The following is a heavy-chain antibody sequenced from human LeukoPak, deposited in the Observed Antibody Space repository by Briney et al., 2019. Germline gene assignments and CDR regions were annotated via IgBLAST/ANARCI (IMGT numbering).Heavy chain of an antibody. D-gene: IGHD6-13*01. CDR3: ATEAAAGTWAFDY. CDR1: GYTFTGYY. V-gene: IGHV1-2*02. Sequence: ASVKVSCTASGYTFTGYYMHWVRQAPGQGLEWMGWINPNSGGTNYAQKFQGRVTMTRDTSISTAYMELSRLRSDDTAVYYCATEAAAGTWAFDYWGQGTLVTVSS. J-gene: IGHJ4*02. CDR2: INPNSGGT.